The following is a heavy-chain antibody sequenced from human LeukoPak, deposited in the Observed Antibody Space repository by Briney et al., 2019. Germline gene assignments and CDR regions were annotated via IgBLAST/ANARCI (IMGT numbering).Heavy chain of an antibody. CDR3: ARLMNYYGSGPFGY. CDR1: GGSISSYY. CDR2: IYYSGST. V-gene: IGHV4-59*12. D-gene: IGHD3-10*01. J-gene: IGHJ4*02. Sequence: PSETLSLTCTVSGGSISSYYWSWIRQPPGKGLEWIGYIYYSGSTNYNPSLKSRVTISVDTSKNQFSLKLSSVTAADTAVYYCARLMNYYGSGPFGYWGQGTLVTVSS.